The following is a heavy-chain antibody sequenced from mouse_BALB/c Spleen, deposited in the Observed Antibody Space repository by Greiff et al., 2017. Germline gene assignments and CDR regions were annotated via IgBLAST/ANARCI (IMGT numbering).Heavy chain of an antibody. D-gene: IGHD2-1*01. CDR2: IWGDGST. Sequence: VKLQESGPGLVAPSQSLSITCTVSGFSLTGYGVNWVRQPPGKGLEWLGMIWGDGSTDYNSALNSRLSISNDNSKSQVFLKMNSLQTADTARYYCARGGAYYGNSWFDYWGQGTLVTVSA. V-gene: IGHV2-6-7*02. CDR1: GFSLTGYG. CDR3: ARGGAYYGNSWFDY. J-gene: IGHJ3*01.